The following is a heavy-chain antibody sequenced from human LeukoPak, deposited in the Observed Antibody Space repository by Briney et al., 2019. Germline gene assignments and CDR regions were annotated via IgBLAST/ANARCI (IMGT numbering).Heavy chain of an antibody. J-gene: IGHJ4*02. D-gene: IGHD4-17*01. CDR3: ARLDYGDEFFDY. CDR2: IHHSGIT. V-gene: IGHV4-39*01. CDR1: GGSISSSSYY. Sequence: SETLSLTCTVSGGSISSSSYYWGWIRQPPGKGLEWIGSIHHSGITYYNPSLKSRVTISVDTSKNQFSLKLNSVTAADTAVFYCARLDYGDEFFDYWGQGTLVTVSS.